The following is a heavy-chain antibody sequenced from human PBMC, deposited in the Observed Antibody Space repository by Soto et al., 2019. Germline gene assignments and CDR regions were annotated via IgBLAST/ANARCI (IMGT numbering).Heavy chain of an antibody. V-gene: IGHV1-18*01. D-gene: IGHD2-15*01. CDR2: ISAYNGNT. J-gene: IGHJ4*02. CDR3: ARERATAGGSCYFDY. Sequence: ASVKVSCKASGYTFTSYGISWVRQAPGQGLEWMGWISAYNGNTNYAQKLQGRVTMTTDTSTSTAYMELRGLRSDDTAVYYCARERATAGGSCYFDYWGQGTLVTVSS. CDR1: GYTFTSYG.